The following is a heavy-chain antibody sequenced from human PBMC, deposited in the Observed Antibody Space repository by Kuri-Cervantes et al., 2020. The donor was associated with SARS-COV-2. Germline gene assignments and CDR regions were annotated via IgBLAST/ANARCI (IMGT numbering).Heavy chain of an antibody. J-gene: IGHJ5*02. Sequence: SETLSFTCAVSGYSISSGYYWGWIRQPPGKGLEWIGEVNHNGGANYNPSLRSRVTISVDPSKAQFSLILISVTAADTAVYYCARLGGYRSGYNWFDPGGQGTLVTVSS. CDR3: ARLGGYRSGYNWFDP. CDR1: GYSISSGYY. V-gene: IGHV4-38-2*01. CDR2: VNHNGGA. D-gene: IGHD5-18*01.